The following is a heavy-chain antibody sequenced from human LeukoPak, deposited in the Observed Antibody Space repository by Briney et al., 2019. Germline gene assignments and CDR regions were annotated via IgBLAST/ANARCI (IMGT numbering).Heavy chain of an antibody. CDR2: IYYSGST. Sequence: SETLSLTCTVSGGSISSSSYYWGWIRQPPGKGLEWIGSIYYSGSTYYNPTLKSRVTISVDTSKNQFSLKLSSVTAADTAVYYCASHYNRGSFDYWGQGTLVTVSS. V-gene: IGHV4-39*01. J-gene: IGHJ4*02. CDR3: ASHYNRGSFDY. D-gene: IGHD1-14*01. CDR1: GGSISSSSYY.